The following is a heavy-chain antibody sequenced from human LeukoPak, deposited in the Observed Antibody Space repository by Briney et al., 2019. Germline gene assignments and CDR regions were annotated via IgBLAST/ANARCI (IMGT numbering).Heavy chain of an antibody. D-gene: IGHD6-19*01. CDR1: GFTFSSYA. J-gene: IGHJ4*02. CDR2: ISYDGSNK. CDR3: ARDNGFYFVAGTFDY. V-gene: IGHV3-30*04. Sequence: PGGSLRLSCAASGFTFSSYAMHWVRQAPGKGLEWVAVISYDGSNKYYADSVKGRFTISRDNSKNTLYLQMNGLRAEDTAVYYCARDNGFYFVAGTFDYWGQGTLVTVSS.